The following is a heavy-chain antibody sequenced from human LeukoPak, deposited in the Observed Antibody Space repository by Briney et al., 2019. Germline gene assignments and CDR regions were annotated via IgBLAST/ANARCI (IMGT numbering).Heavy chain of an antibody. D-gene: IGHD3-3*01. V-gene: IGHV1-18*01. CDR2: ISAYNGNT. CDR1: GNTFTRYG. CDR3: ARDRFLEWSHDAFDI. J-gene: IGHJ3*02. Sequence: GASVKVSCKAFGNTFTRYGISWVRQAPGQGLEWMGWISAYNGNTNNAQKFQDRLTMTTDTSTSTVFMELRSLRSDDTAVYYCARDRFLEWSHDAFDIWGQGTMVTVS.